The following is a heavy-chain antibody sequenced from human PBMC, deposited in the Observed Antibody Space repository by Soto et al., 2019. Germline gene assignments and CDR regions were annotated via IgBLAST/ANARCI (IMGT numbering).Heavy chain of an antibody. D-gene: IGHD4-4*01. J-gene: IGHJ5*02. CDR1: GGSISSSIYY. Sequence: SETLSLTCTVSGGSISSSIYYWGWIRQPPGKGLEWIGSIYYSGSTYYNPSLKSRVTISVDTSKNQFSLKLSSVTAADTAVYYCARREVSGGNSDAWGQGTLVTVSS. V-gene: IGHV4-39*01. CDR2: IYYSGST. CDR3: ARREVSGGNSDA.